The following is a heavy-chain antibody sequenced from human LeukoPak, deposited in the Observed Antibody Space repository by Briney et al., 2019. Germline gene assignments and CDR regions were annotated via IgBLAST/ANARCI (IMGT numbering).Heavy chain of an antibody. CDR2: IIPIFGTS. Sequence: SVKVSCKASGGSFNAYAISWVRQAPGQGLEWMGGIIPIFGTSNYARKLQGRVTISTDESTSTAYMEVSSLRSEDTAIYYCARGLDASMETAYDYWGQGTLVTVSS. D-gene: IGHD5-18*01. V-gene: IGHV1-69*05. CDR3: ARGLDASMETAYDY. J-gene: IGHJ4*02. CDR1: GGSFNAYA.